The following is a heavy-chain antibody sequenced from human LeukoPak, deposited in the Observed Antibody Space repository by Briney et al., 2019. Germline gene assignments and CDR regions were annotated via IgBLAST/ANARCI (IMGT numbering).Heavy chain of an antibody. CDR2: MNPNNGDS. J-gene: IGHJ4*02. V-gene: IGHV1-8*03. CDR1: GYTFTNYH. Sequence: ASVRVSCKASGYTFTNYHINWVRQASGQGLERMGWMNPNNGDSGYAQNLQGRATITTDTSISTAYMELRILRSDDTAVYFCARTTSMTASGYDHWGQGTLVTVSS. CDR3: ARTTSMTASGYDH. D-gene: IGHD4-17*01.